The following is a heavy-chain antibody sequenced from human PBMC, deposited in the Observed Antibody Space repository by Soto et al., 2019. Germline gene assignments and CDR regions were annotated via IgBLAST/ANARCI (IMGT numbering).Heavy chain of an antibody. D-gene: IGHD3-9*01. CDR2: IIPIFGTA. V-gene: IGHV1-69*13. CDR3: ARGPDYDILTGYYKPTTGAPWFDP. Sequence: ASVKVSCKASGGTFSSYAISWVRQAPGQGLEWMGGIIPIFGTANYAQKFQGRVTITADESTSTAYMELSSLRSEDTAVYYCARGPDYDILTGYYKPTTGAPWFDPWGQGTLVTVSS. CDR1: GGTFSSYA. J-gene: IGHJ5*02.